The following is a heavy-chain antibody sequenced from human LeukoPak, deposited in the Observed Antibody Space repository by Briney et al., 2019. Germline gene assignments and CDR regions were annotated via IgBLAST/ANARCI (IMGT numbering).Heavy chain of an antibody. CDR2: ISGSGGST. CDR3: VKDQWQGYFDWSQSYSGAFDI. CDR1: GFTFSSYA. Sequence: QAGGSLRPSCAASGFTFSSYAMSWVRQAPGKGLEWVSAISGSGGSTYYADSVKGRFTISRDNSKNTLYLQMNSLRAEDTAVYYCVKDQWQGYFDWSQSYSGAFDIWGQGTMVTVSS. D-gene: IGHD3-9*01. J-gene: IGHJ3*02. V-gene: IGHV3-23*01.